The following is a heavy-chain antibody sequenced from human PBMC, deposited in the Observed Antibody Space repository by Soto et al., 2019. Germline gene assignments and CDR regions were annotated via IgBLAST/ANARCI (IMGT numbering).Heavy chain of an antibody. J-gene: IGHJ5*02. V-gene: IGHV4-4*07. CDR3: ARDREGEQQPYNWFDP. CDR2: IYTSGST. D-gene: IGHD6-13*01. CDR1: GGSISSYY. Sequence: QVQLQESGPGLVKPSETLSLTCTVSGGSISSYYWSWIRQPAGKGLEWIGRIYTSGSTNYNPSLKSRVTMSVDTSKNQFSLKLSSVTAADTAVYYCARDREGEQQPYNWFDPWGQGTLVTVSS.